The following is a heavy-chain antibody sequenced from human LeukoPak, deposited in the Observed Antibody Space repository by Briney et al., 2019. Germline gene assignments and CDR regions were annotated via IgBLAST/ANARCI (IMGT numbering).Heavy chain of an antibody. V-gene: IGHV1-2*02. J-gene: IGHJ3*02. Sequence: GASVKVSCKASGYTFTGYYMHWVRQAPGQGLEWMGWINPNSGGTNYAQKFQGRVTMTRDTSISTAYMELSRLRSDDTAVYYCARDWGYYYDSSGRHDAFDIWGQGTMVTVSS. CDR2: INPNSGGT. D-gene: IGHD3-22*01. CDR1: GYTFTGYY. CDR3: ARDWGYYYDSSGRHDAFDI.